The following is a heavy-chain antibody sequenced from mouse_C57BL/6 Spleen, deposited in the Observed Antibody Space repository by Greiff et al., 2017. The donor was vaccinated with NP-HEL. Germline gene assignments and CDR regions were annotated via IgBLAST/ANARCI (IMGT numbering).Heavy chain of an antibody. V-gene: IGHV1-50*01. CDR1: GYTFTSYW. CDR2: IDPSDSYT. J-gene: IGHJ3*01. CDR3: ARYLTGEEN. Sequence: QVQLQQPGAELVKPGASVKLSCKASGYTFTSYWMQWVKQRPGQGLEWIGEIDPSDSYTNYNQKFKGKATLTVDTSSSPAYMTLSRLTSEDSAGYNSARYLTGEENWGEGGLGTVSA.